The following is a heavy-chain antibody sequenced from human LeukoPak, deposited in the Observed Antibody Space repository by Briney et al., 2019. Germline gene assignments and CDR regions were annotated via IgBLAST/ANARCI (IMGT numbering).Heavy chain of an antibody. D-gene: IGHD5-24*01. CDR3: ARRRGRWLGFDY. V-gene: IGHV4-39*07. CDR1: GGSISSSSYY. J-gene: IGHJ4*02. Sequence: SETLSLTCTVSGGSISSSSYYWGWIRQPPGKGLEWIGSIYYSGSTYYNPSLKSRVTISVDTSKNQFSLKLSSVTAADTAVYYCARRRGRWLGFDYWGQGTLVTVSS. CDR2: IYYSGST.